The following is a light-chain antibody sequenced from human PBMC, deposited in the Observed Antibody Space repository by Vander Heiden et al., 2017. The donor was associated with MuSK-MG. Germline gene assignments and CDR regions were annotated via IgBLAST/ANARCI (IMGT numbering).Light chain of an antibody. CDR2: DAS. Sequence: DIQMTQSPCSLSASVGDRVTITCQASQDISNYLNWYQQKPGKAPKLLIYDASNLETAVPSRSSGSASGTDFTFSMISRQPEDITPYYCQQYYTQAQTFGGGTKLELK. CDR3: QQYYTQAQT. V-gene: IGKV1-33*01. CDR1: QDISNY. J-gene: IGKJ4*01.